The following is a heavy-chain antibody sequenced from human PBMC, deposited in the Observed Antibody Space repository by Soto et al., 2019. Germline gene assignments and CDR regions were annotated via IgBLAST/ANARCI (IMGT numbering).Heavy chain of an antibody. CDR3: ARAGTVPGDY. V-gene: IGHV3-11*04. Sequence: PGGSLRLSCAASGFTFIDYYMSWILQAPWKGLEWLSYISSSSSTIYYADSVKGRFTISRDNAKNSLYLQMNSLRAEDTAVYYCARAGTVPGDYWGQGTLVTVSS. J-gene: IGHJ4*02. CDR1: GFTFIDYY. D-gene: IGHD4-17*01. CDR2: ISSSSSTI.